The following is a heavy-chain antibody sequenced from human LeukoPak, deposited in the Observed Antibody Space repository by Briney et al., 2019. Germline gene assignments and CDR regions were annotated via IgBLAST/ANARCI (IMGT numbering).Heavy chain of an antibody. J-gene: IGHJ4*02. CDR1: GFTFDDYA. Sequence: PGGSLKLSRAASGFTFDDYAMHWVRQAPGKGLEWVSGISWNSGSIGYADSVKGRFTISRDNAKNSLYLQMNSLRAEDTALYYCAKDLFSSGYQFDHWGQGTLVTVSS. D-gene: IGHD3-22*01. V-gene: IGHV3-9*01. CDR2: ISWNSGSI. CDR3: AKDLFSSGYQFDH.